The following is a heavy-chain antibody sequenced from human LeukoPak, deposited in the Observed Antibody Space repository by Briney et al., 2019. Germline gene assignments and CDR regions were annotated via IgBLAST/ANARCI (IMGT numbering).Heavy chain of an antibody. CDR2: IYYSGST. J-gene: IGHJ6*02. CDR3: ARSRRGSSSWYVYYYYGMDV. V-gene: IGHV4-39*01. D-gene: IGHD6-13*01. CDR1: GGSISSSSYY. Sequence: SETLSLTCTVSGGSISSSSYYWGWIRQPPGKGLEWLGSIYYSGSTYYNPSLKSRVTISVDTSKNQFSLKLSSVTAADTAVYYCARSRRGSSSWYVYYYYGMDVWGQGTTVTVSS.